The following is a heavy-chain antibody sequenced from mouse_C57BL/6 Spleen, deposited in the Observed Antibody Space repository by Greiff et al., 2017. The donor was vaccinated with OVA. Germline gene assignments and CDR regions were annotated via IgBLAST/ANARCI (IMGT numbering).Heavy chain of an antibody. CDR2: IYPGSGNT. V-gene: IGHV1-76*01. CDR3: ARSPLYYDYDEDY. CDR1: GYTFTDYY. Sequence: VQLQQSGAELVRPGASVKLSCKASGYTFTDYYINWVKQRPGQGLEWIARIYPGSGNTYYNEKFKGKATLIAEKSSSTAYMQLSSLTSEDSAVYFCARSPLYYDYDEDYWGQGTTLTVSS. D-gene: IGHD2-4*01. J-gene: IGHJ2*01.